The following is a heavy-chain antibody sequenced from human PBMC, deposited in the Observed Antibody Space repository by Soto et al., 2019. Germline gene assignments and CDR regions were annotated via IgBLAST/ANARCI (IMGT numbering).Heavy chain of an antibody. CDR1: GGSISSSSYY. J-gene: IGHJ4*02. V-gene: IGHV4-39*01. CDR3: ASRWCSGSYWDVPFDY. D-gene: IGHD3-10*01. Sequence: PSETLSLTCTVSGGSISSSSYYWGWIRQPPGKGLEWIGGIYYSGSTYYNPSLKSRVTISVDTSKIQFSLKLSSVTAADTAVYYCASRWCSGSYWDVPFDYCGQGTLVTVSS. CDR2: IYYSGST.